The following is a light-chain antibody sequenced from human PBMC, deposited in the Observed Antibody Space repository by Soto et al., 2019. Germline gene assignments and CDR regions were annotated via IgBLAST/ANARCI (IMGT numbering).Light chain of an antibody. CDR3: ATWDSSLSAVV. V-gene: IGLV1-51*01. CDR1: SSNIANNY. Sequence: QSVLTQPPSVSAAPGQTVTISCSGSSSNIANNYVSWYQQVPGTAPKLLIYDNNQRPSGIPDRFSGSKSGTSATLGITGLQTGDEADYYCATWDSSLSAVVFGGGTKLTVL. J-gene: IGLJ2*01. CDR2: DNN.